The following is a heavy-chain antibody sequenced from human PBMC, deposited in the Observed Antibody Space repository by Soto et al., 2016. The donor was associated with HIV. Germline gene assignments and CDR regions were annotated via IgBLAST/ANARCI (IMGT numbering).Heavy chain of an antibody. CDR3: TKVGEPSNWFDP. CDR1: GFTFSSYA. Sequence: EDQLLESGGGFIQPGGSLRLSCKASGFTFSSYAMSWVRQTSGKRLEWVATINKNGHDTYYTDSMQGRVTISRDNSKQYTLSANEQPESRRHSLLYCTKVGEPSNWFDPWAREPWSPSLQ. J-gene: IGHJ5*02. CDR2: INKNGHDT. D-gene: IGHD1-26*01. V-gene: IGHV3-23*01.